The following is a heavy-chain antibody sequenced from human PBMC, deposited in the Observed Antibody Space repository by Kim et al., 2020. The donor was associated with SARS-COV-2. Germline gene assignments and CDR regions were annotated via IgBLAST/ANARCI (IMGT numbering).Heavy chain of an antibody. V-gene: IGHV4-34*01. D-gene: IGHD6-13*01. CDR3: AILVLSAAAGYVDY. CDR2: INHSGST. CDR1: GGSFSGYY. J-gene: IGHJ4*02. Sequence: SQTLSLTCAVYGGSFSGYYWSWIRQPPGKGLEWIGEINHSGSTNYNPSLKSRVTISVDTSKNQFSLKLSSVTAADTAVYYCAILVLSAAAGYVDYWGQGTLVTVSS.